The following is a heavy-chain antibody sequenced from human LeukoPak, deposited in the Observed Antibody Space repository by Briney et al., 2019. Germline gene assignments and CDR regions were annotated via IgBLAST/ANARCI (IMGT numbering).Heavy chain of an antibody. J-gene: IGHJ4*02. CDR2: IIPIFGTA. Sequence: ASVKVSCKASGGTFSSYAISWVRQAPGQGLEWMGGIIPIFGTANYAQKFQGRVTITADESTSTAYMELSSLRSEDTAVYYCARERRSGGSLDFDYWGQGTLVTVSP. CDR1: GGTFSSYA. CDR3: ARERRSGGSLDFDY. D-gene: IGHD2-15*01. V-gene: IGHV1-69*13.